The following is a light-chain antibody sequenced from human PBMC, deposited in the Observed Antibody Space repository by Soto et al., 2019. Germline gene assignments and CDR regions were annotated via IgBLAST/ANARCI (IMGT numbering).Light chain of an antibody. Sequence: IQFPQSTYSLSASVGDKVTITCRSSQAISSHLAWYQQKPGKAPKLLVYVASTLQSGVPSRFSGSGSGTDFSLSINSLQPEDFATYYCQQLNSYRLPVGGGTKV. CDR3: QQLNSYRLP. CDR2: VAS. CDR1: QAISSH. V-gene: IGKV1-9*01. J-gene: IGKJ4*01.